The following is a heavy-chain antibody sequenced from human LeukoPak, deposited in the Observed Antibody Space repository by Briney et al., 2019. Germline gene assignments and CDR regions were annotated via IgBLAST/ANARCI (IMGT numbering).Heavy chain of an antibody. V-gene: IGHV3-33*08. D-gene: IGHD3-22*01. CDR3: AKTRAMDSSGYYFDY. CDR2: IWSDGSTK. CDR1: GFTFSSYG. J-gene: IGHJ4*02. Sequence: GGSLRLSCVASGFTFSSYGMHWVRQAPGKGLEWVAVIWSDGSTKYYGDSVKGRFTISRDNSRNTLYMQMNSLRAEDTAVYYCAKTRAMDSSGYYFDYWGRGILVTVSS.